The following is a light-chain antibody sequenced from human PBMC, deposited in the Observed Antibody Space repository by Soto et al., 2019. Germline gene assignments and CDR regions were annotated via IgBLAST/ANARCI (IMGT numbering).Light chain of an antibody. V-gene: IGLV7-46*01. CDR1: SGAVTSAHY. CDR2: DTI. Sequence: QAVVTQEPSLTVSPGGTVTLNCASSSGAVTSAHYPYWLQQKPGQAPRTLIYDTITKHSWTPARFSGSLLGGKAALTLSGAQPEDEAVYHGLLSYDGAYGVYGGGTKLSVL. CDR3: LLSYDGAYGV. J-gene: IGLJ3*02.